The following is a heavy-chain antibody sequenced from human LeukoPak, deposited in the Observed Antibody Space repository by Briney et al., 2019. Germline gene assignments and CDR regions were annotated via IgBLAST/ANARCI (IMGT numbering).Heavy chain of an antibody. V-gene: IGHV3-30-3*01. CDR3: AREGGSSGYYYYYMDV. CDR2: ISYDGSNK. CDR1: GFTFSSYA. D-gene: IGHD6-6*01. Sequence: GGSLRPSCAASGFTFSSYAMHWVRQAPGKGLEWVAVISYDGSNKYYADSVKGRFTISRDNSKNTLYLQMNSLRAEDTAVYYCAREGGSSGYYYYYMDVWGKGTTVTVSS. J-gene: IGHJ6*03.